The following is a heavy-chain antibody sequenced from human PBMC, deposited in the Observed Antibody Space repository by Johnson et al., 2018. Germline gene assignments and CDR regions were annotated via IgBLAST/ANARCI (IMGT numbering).Heavy chain of an antibody. J-gene: IGHJ3*02. D-gene: IGHD5-18*01. CDR2: ISSGGGPI. CDR1: GFTFSSHW. CDR3: AGEGYGNVFEM. V-gene: IGHV3-48*04. Sequence: VQLQESGGGLVQPGGSLRLSWAASGFTFSSHWMHWVRQAPGKGLEWISYISSGGGPIYYADSVKGRFTVPRDTAKNLVSLQMKSLRAEDTAVYYCAGEGYGNVFEMWCQGTMVTVSS.